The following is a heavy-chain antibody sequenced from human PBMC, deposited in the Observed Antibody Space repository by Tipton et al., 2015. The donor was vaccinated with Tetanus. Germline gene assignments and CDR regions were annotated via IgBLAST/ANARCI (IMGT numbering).Heavy chain of an antibody. CDR3: ARYNALDTLRLDY. CDR2: IKEDGGEQ. Sequence: GSLRLSCAASGFSFSSYWMSWVRQAPGKGLEWVANIKEDGGEQYYVDSVKGRFTISRDNFKNSVYLQMNSLRAEDTAVYYCARYNALDTLRLDYWAQGTLATASS. D-gene: IGHD5-18*01. CDR1: GFSFSSYW. J-gene: IGHJ4*02. V-gene: IGHV3-7*01.